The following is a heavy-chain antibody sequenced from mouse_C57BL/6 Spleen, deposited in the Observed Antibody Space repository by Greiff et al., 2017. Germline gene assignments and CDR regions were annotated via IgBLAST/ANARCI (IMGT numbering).Heavy chain of an antibody. V-gene: IGHV5-17*01. D-gene: IGHD2-4*01. CDR2: ISSGSSTI. CDR1: GFTFSDYG. J-gene: IGHJ3*01. Sequence: DVKLVASGGGLVKPGGSLKLSCAASGFTFSDYGMHWVRQAPEKGLEWVAYISSGSSTIYYADTVKGRFTISRDNAKNTLFLQMTSLRSEDTAMYYCARDDYDGFAYWGQGTLVTVSA. CDR3: ARDDYDGFAY.